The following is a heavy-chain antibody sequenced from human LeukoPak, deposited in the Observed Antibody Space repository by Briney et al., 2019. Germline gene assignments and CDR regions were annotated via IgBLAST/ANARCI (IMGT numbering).Heavy chain of an antibody. Sequence: EGSLRLSCAASGFTFSSYAMSWVRQAPGKGLEWVSAISGSGGSTYYADSVKGRFTISRDNSKNTLYLQMNSLRAEDTAVYYCAKDVDIVVVVPDYWGQGTLVTVSS. J-gene: IGHJ4*02. D-gene: IGHD2-15*01. CDR3: AKDVDIVVVVPDY. V-gene: IGHV3-23*01. CDR2: ISGSGGST. CDR1: GFTFSSYA.